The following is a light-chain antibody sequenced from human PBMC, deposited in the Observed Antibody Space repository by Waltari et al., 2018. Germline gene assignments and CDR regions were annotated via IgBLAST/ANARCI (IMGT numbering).Light chain of an antibody. V-gene: IGLV3-27*01. CDR2: KDN. J-gene: IGLJ2*01. Sequence: RWFQQRPCQAPVLRSYKDNERPSGIPERFAGSSSGTTVTLTISGAQVEDEADYYCYSAADKNLIFGGGTKLTVL. CDR3: YSAADKNLI.